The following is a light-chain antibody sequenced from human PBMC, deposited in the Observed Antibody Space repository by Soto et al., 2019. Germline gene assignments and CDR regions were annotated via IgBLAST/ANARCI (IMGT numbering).Light chain of an antibody. J-gene: IGKJ1*01. V-gene: IGKV3D-20*02. CDR2: GAS. CDR3: QQRSNWPAT. CDR1: QSVSNNY. Sequence: EIVLPQFPGTLSMSPGERATLSCRASQSVSNNYLAWYQQKPGQAPRLLIYGASSRATGIPDRFSGSGSGTDFTLTIGRLEPEDFAVYYCQQRSNWPATFGQGTKVDIK.